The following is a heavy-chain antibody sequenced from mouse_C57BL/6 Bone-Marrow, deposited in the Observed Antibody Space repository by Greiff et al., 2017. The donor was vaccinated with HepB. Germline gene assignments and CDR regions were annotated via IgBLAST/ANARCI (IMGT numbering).Heavy chain of an antibody. D-gene: IGHD1-1*01. Sequence: EVKLVESGGGLVQPGGSLSLSCAASGFTFTDYYMSWVRQPPGKALEWLGFIRNKANGYTTEYSASLKGRFTISRDNSQSILYLQMNALRAEDSATYYCARYYGSSPWYFDVWGTGTTVTVSS. CDR2: IRNKANGYTT. CDR3: ARYYGSSPWYFDV. CDR1: GFTFTDYY. J-gene: IGHJ1*03. V-gene: IGHV7-3*01.